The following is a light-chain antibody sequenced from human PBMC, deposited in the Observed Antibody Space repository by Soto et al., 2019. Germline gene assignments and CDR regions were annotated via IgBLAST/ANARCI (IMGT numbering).Light chain of an antibody. CDR1: SSDVGGYDY. Sequence: QSALTQPAYVSGSPGQSITISCIGTSSDVGGYDYVSWYQQHPGKAPKLMIYEVRNRPSGVSNRFSGSKSDNTASLTISGLQAEDEADYYCSSYTSSSTPYVFGTGTKVTVL. CDR2: EVR. CDR3: SSYTSSSTPYV. V-gene: IGLV2-14*03. J-gene: IGLJ1*01.